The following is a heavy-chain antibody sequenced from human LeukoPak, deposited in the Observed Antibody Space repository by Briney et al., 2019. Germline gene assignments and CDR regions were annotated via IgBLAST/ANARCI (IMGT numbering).Heavy chain of an antibody. J-gene: IGHJ4*02. V-gene: IGHV3-30-3*02. CDR2: ISYDGSNK. CDR3: AKSLVAFSSSSGYYFDY. Sequence: GGSLRLSCAASGFTFSSYAMHWVRQAPGKGLEWVAVISYDGSNKYYADSVKGRFTISRDNSKNTLYLQMNSLRAEDTAVYYCAKSLVAFSSSSGYYFDYWGQGTLVTVSS. D-gene: IGHD6-6*01. CDR1: GFTFSSYA.